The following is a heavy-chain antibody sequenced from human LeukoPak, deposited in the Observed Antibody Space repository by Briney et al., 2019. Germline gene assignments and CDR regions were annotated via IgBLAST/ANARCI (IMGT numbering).Heavy chain of an antibody. Sequence: PGGSLRLSCAASGFTFSNYAMSWVRQAPGKGLEWVSAISDSGGHTYYADSVKGRFTVSRDNSKNTLYLQMNSLRAEDTAVCYCAKNRGYPSFDYWGQGTLVTVSS. D-gene: IGHD3-10*01. V-gene: IGHV3-23*01. CDR3: AKNRGYPSFDY. CDR2: ISDSGGHT. CDR1: GFTFSNYA. J-gene: IGHJ4*02.